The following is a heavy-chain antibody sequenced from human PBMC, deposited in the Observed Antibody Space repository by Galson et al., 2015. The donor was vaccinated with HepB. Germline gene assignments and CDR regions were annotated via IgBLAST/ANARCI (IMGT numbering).Heavy chain of an antibody. D-gene: IGHD1-26*01. CDR2: IIPILGIA. Sequence: SVKVSCKASGGTFSSYTISWVRQAPGQGLEWMGRIIPILGIANYAQKFQGRVTITADKSTSTAYMELSSLRSEDTAVYYCARERLIRSGSYHYYFDYWGQGTLVTVSS. J-gene: IGHJ4*02. V-gene: IGHV1-69*04. CDR1: GGTFSSYT. CDR3: ARERLIRSGSYHYYFDY.